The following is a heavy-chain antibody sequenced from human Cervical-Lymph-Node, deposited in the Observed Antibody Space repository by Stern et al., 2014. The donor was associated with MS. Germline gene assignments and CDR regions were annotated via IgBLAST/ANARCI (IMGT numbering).Heavy chain of an antibody. J-gene: IGHJ4*02. Sequence: QVQLQESGPGLVKPSQTLSLTCTVSGGSMNSRPYYWNWLRQPAGKALEWIGRIYISGSTNYNPSLESRVTISIDTSKNPLSLKRSSVTAADTAVYYCAREGETSDFFPFDYWGQGAQVIVSS. CDR3: AREGETSDFFPFDY. V-gene: IGHV4-61*02. D-gene: IGHD3/OR15-3a*01. CDR1: GGSMNSRPYY. CDR2: IYISGST.